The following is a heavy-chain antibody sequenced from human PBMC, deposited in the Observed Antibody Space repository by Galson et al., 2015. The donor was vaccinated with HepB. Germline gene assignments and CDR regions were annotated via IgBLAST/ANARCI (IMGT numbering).Heavy chain of an antibody. V-gene: IGHV3-30*18. CDR3: AKEVGSGPDY. CDR1: GFTFSSYG. CDR2: ISYDGSNK. Sequence: SLRLSCAASGFTFSSYGMHWVRQAPGKGLEWVAVISYDGSNKYYADSVKGRFTISRDNSKNTLYLQMNSLRAEDTAVYYCAKEVGSGPDYWGQGTLVTVSS. J-gene: IGHJ4*02. D-gene: IGHD6-19*01.